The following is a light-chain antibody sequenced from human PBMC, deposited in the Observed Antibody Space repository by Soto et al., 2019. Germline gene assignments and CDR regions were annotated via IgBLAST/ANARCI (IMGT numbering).Light chain of an antibody. CDR2: DAS. J-gene: IGKJ1*01. CDR3: QQYSSSPKT. V-gene: IGKV3-20*01. CDR1: QSVSRGY. Sequence: DIVMTQSPDTLSVSPGERATLSCRASQSVSRGYLAWYQQKPGRAPRLLIYDASNRATGIPARFSGSGSGTDFTLTISSLEPEDFAVYYCQQYSSSPKTFGQGTKVDNK.